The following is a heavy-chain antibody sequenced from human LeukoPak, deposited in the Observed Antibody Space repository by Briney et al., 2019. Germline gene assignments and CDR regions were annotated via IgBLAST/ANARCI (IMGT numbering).Heavy chain of an antibody. V-gene: IGHV1-2*02. J-gene: IGHJ4*02. CDR2: INPNSGGT. CDR3: ALGGKVDQMDY. CDR1: TFXXXY. D-gene: IGHD5-12*01. Sequence: TFXXXYMHWVRQAPGQGLEWMGWINPNSGGTNYAQKFQGRVTMTRDTSISTAYMELSRLRSDDTAVYYCALGGKVDQMDYWGQGTLVTVS.